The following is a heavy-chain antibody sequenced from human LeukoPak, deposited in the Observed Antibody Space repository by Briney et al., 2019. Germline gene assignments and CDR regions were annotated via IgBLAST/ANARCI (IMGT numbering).Heavy chain of an antibody. J-gene: IGHJ4*02. CDR3: ARTTPIVGALPGVY. Sequence: GASVKVSCKASGYTFTGYYMHWVRQAPGQGLEWMGWMNPNSGNTGYAQKFQGRVTMTRNTSISTAYMELSSLRSEDTAVYYCARTTPIVGALPGVYWGQGTLVTVSS. V-gene: IGHV1-8*02. D-gene: IGHD1-26*01. CDR1: GYTFTGYY. CDR2: MNPNSGNT.